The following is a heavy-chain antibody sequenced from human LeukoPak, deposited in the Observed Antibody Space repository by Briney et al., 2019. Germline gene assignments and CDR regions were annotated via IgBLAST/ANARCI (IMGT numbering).Heavy chain of an antibody. CDR3: TTDFGDYEAY. D-gene: IGHD4-17*01. V-gene: IGHV3-15*01. J-gene: IGHJ4*02. CDR2: IKRITDGGAT. Sequence: GGSLRLSCAASGVDFSKAWMSWVRQAPGKGLEWVGRIKRITDGGATDYAAFVKGRFTVSRDDSKNTVFLQMNSLKTEDTAVYCCTTDFGDYEAYWGQGTLVTVSS. CDR1: GVDFSKAW.